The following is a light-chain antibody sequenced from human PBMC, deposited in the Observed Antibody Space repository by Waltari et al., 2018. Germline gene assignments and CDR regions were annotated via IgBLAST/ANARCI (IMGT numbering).Light chain of an antibody. J-gene: IGLJ2*01. CDR3: GTWDSSLSAGEV. CDR2: DKN. V-gene: IGLV1-51*01. CDR1: SSNIGNNY. Sequence: QSVLTQPPSVSAAPGQKVTISCSGSSSNIGNNYVSWYQQLPGTAPKLLIYDKNKRPSGIPDRLSGSKSGTSATLGITGLQTGDEADYYCGTWDSSLSAGEVFGGGTKLTVL.